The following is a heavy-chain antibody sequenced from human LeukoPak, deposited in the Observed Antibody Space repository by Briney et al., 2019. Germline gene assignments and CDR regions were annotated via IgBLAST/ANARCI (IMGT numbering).Heavy chain of an antibody. CDR2: IKQDGSEK. J-gene: IGHJ4*02. CDR3: ARDCLRWLQLKDY. D-gene: IGHD5-24*01. V-gene: IGHV3-7*03. Sequence: GGSLRLSCAASGFTFSSYWMSWVRQAPGKGLEWVANIKQDGSEKYYVDSVKGRFTISRDNAKNSLYLQMNSLRAEDTAVYSCARDCLRWLQLKDYWGQGTLVTVSS. CDR1: GFTFSSYW.